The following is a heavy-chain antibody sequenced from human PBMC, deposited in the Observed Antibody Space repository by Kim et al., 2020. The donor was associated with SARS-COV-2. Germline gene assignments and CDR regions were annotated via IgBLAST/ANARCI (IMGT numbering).Heavy chain of an antibody. J-gene: IGHJ6*02. Sequence: GGSLRLSCAASGFTFSSYGMHWVRQAPGKGLEWVAVIWYDGSNKYYADSVKGRFTISRDNSKNTLYLQMNSLRAEDTAVYYCAKIAAAGIYYYYGMDVWGQGTTDTLSS. D-gene: IGHD6-13*01. CDR3: AKIAAAGIYYYYGMDV. CDR1: GFTFSSYG. CDR2: IWYDGSNK. V-gene: IGHV3-33*06.